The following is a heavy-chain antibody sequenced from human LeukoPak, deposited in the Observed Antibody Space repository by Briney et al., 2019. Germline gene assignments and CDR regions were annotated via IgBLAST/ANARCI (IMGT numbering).Heavy chain of an antibody. CDR2: ISGSGGST. D-gene: IGHD6-6*01. CDR3: AKGRNFDSSSLFDY. CDR1: GFSFSSYA. J-gene: IGHJ4*02. Sequence: PGGSLRLSCAASGFSFSSYAMSWVRQAPGKGLEWVSAISGSGGSTYYADSVKGRFTISRDNSKNTLYLQMNSLRAEDTAVYYCAKGRNFDSSSLFDYWGQGTLVTVSS. V-gene: IGHV3-23*01.